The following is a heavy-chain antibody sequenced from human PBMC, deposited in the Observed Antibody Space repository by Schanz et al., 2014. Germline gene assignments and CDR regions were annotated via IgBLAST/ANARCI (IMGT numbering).Heavy chain of an antibody. J-gene: IGHJ5*02. CDR3: ARVKQGCSDTSCVLDP. CDR1: GVSISSTNW. D-gene: IGHD2-2*01. CDR2: IIHDGRT. V-gene: IGHV4-4*02. Sequence: QVQLQESGPGLVKPSGTLSLTCAVSGVSISSTNWWHWVRQSPGKGLEWLGEIIHDGRTNYNPSPGSRFTIPLDRSEIQFSLERPSVTAADTALYFCARVKQGCSDTSCVLDPWGQGTLVTVSS.